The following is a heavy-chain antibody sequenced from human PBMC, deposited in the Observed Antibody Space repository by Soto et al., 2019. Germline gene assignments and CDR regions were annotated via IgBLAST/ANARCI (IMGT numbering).Heavy chain of an antibody. J-gene: IGHJ4*02. CDR3: ARSDASRDFDY. CDR1: GGTFSSYA. Sequence: QVQLVQSGAEVKKPGSSVKVSCKASGGTFSSYAISWVRQAPGQGLEWMGDIIPMFGTANYAQKFQDRVTITADEPTSSGSMELSGLRSEDTAVYYCARSDASRDFDYWGQGTLVTVSS. V-gene: IGHV1-69*12. CDR2: IIPMFGTA. D-gene: IGHD2-2*01.